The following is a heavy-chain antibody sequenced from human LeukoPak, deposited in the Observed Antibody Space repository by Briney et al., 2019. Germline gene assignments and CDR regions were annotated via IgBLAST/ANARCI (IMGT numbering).Heavy chain of an antibody. D-gene: IGHD3-3*01. CDR2: INPNSGGT. V-gene: IGHV1-2*02. CDR3: ARDFTHYDFWSGYSIRGSDYYMDV. Sequence: ASVKVSCKASGYTFTGYYMHWVRQAPGQGLEWMGWINPNSGGTNYAQKFQGRVTMTRDTSISTAYMELSRLRSDDTAVYYCARDFTHYDFWSGYSIRGSDYYMDVWGIGTTVTVSS. J-gene: IGHJ6*03. CDR1: GYTFTGYY.